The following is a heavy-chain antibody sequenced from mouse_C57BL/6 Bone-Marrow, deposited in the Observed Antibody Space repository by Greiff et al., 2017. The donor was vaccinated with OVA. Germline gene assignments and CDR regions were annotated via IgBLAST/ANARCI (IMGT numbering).Heavy chain of an antibody. CDR1: GYAFTNYL. CDR3: AKGDYYGSSLYWYVDV. D-gene: IGHD1-1*01. CDR2: INPGSGGT. V-gene: IGHV1-54*01. J-gene: IGHJ1*03. Sequence: QVQLKQSGAELVRPGTSVKVSCKASGYAFTNYLIEWVKQRPGQGLEWIGVINPGSGGTNYNEKFKGKATLTADKSSSTAYMQLSSLTSEDSAVYFCAKGDYYGSSLYWYVDVGGTGTTVTVSS.